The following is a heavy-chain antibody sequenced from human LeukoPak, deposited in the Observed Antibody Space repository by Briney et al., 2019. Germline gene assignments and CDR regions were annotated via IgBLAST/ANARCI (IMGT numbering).Heavy chain of an antibody. V-gene: IGHV3-15*01. CDR3: TTDFSYYYDSSGYYYDDLNFDY. CDR2: IKSKTDGGTT. CDR1: GFTFSNAW. J-gene: IGHJ4*02. D-gene: IGHD3-22*01. Sequence: PGGSLRLSCAASGFTFSNAWMSWVRQAPGKGLEWVGRIKSKTDGGTTDYAAPVKGRFTISRDDLKNTLYLQMNSLKTEDTAVYYCTTDFSYYYDSSGYYYDDLNFDYWGQGTLVTVSS.